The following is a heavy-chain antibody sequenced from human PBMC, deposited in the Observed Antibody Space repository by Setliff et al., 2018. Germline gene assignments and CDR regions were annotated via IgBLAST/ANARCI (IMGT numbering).Heavy chain of an antibody. Sequence: PSQTLSLTCRVSGGSITSDYWSWIRQPPGKGLEWIGYMYDSGRTNYNPSLKSRVTISTGTSKNQFSLKLNSVTAADTAVYYCTRGDTSTFWDWGQGTLVTVSS. V-gene: IGHV4-59*01. CDR1: GGSITSDY. CDR2: MYDSGRT. D-gene: IGHD3-16*01. J-gene: IGHJ4*02. CDR3: TRGDTSTFWD.